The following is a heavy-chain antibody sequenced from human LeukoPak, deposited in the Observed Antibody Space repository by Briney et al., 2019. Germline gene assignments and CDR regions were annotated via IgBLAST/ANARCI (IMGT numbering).Heavy chain of an antibody. CDR2: INHSGST. Sequence: PSETLSLTCAVYGGSFSGYYWSWIRQPPGKGLEWIGEINHSGSTNYNPSLKSRVTISVDTSKNQFSLKLSSVTAADTAVYYCASTHVTMVRGIIDYWGQGTLVTVS. CDR1: GGSFSGYY. V-gene: IGHV4-34*01. D-gene: IGHD3-10*01. CDR3: ASTHVTMVRGIIDY. J-gene: IGHJ4*02.